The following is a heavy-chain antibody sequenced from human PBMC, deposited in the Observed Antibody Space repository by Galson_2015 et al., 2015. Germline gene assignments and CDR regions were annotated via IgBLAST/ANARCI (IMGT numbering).Heavy chain of an antibody. CDR3: ARDTTRFDY. CDR2: ISSGGNAI. V-gene: IGHV3-48*01. CDR1: GFTFSSYR. Sequence: SLRLSCAASGFTFSSYRMNWVRQAPGQGLEWVSYISSGGNAIYYADSVKGRFTTSRDNAKNSLHLQMNSLRAEDTAVYYCARDTTRFDYWGQGTLVTVSS. D-gene: IGHD1-1*01. J-gene: IGHJ4*02.